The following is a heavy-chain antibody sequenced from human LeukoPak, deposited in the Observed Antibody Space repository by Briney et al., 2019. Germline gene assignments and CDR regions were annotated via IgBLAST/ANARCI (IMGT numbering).Heavy chain of an antibody. J-gene: IGHJ4*02. V-gene: IGHV4-34*01. CDR1: GGSFSGYY. D-gene: IGHD6-13*01. Sequence: SETLSLTCAAYGGSFSGYYWSWIRQPPGKGLEWIGEINHSGSTNYNPSLKSRVTISVDTSKNQFSLKLSSVTAADTAVYYCASRVIAAADQVYYLDYWGQGALVTVSS. CDR2: INHSGST. CDR3: ASRVIAAADQVYYLDY.